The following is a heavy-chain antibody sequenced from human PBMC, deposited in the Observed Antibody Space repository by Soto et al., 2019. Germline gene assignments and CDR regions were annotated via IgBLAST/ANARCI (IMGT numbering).Heavy chain of an antibody. D-gene: IGHD2-15*01. Sequence: ASVKVSCKVSGYTLTELSMHWVRQAPGKGLEWMGGFDPEDGETIYAQKFQGRVTMTEDTSTDTAYMELSSLRSEDTAVYYCATGVVVVAATALYYFDYWGQGTLVTVSS. CDR1: GYTLTELS. CDR3: ATGVVVVAATALYYFDY. J-gene: IGHJ4*02. V-gene: IGHV1-24*01. CDR2: FDPEDGET.